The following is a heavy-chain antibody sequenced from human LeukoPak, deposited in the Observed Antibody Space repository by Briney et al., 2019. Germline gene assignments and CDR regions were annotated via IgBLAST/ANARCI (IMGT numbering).Heavy chain of an antibody. J-gene: IGHJ5*02. D-gene: IGHD2-2*01. CDR3: AKDPEYEVPAAINWFDP. CDR1: GFTFSSYG. CDR2: ISYDGSNK. V-gene: IGHV3-30*18. Sequence: SGGSLRLSCAASGFTFSSYGMHWVRQAPGKGLEWVAVISYDGSNKYYADSVKGRFTISRDNSKNTLYLQMNSLRAEDTAVYYCAKDPEYEVPAAINWFDPWGQGTLVTVSS.